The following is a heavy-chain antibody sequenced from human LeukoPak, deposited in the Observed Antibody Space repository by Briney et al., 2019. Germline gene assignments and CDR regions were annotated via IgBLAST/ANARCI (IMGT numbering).Heavy chain of an antibody. J-gene: IGHJ4*02. CDR3: ARDPSYSSGWYDC. Sequence: PSETLPLTCTVSGGSISSGSYYWSWIRQPAGKGLEWIGRIYSDGNTNYNPSLKSRVTMSVDTSRNQVSLKLRSVSAADTAVYHCARDPSYSSGWYDCWGQGTLVTVSS. CDR1: GGSISSGSYY. V-gene: IGHV4-61*02. D-gene: IGHD6-19*01. CDR2: IYSDGNT.